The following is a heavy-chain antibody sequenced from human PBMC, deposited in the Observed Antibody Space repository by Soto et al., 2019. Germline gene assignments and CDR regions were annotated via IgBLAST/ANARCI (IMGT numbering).Heavy chain of an antibody. Sequence: SETLSLTCPVSSVSTNGYYRSWIRQLPGNGLEWIGSIYSSGTTYYTPSLKSRVTMSVDTSKIQFSLNLSSVTAADTAVYYCARQASYDFWDGRFYYNYYMDVWGKGT. D-gene: IGHD3-3*01. J-gene: IGHJ6*03. CDR3: ARQASYDFWDGRFYYNYYMDV. V-gene: IGHV4-59*08. CDR2: IYSSGTT. CDR1: SVSTNGYY.